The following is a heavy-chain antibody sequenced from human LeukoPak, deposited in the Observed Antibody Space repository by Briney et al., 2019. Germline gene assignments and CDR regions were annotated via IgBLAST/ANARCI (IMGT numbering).Heavy chain of an antibody. CDR1: GGSISSYY. V-gene: IGHV4-59*08. D-gene: IGHD6-19*01. CDR2: IYYSGST. Sequence: PSETLSLTCSVSGGSISSYYWSWIRKPPGKGLEWIGYIYYSGSTNYNPSLKSRVTMSVDTSKNQFSLKLTSVTAADTAVYYCARLRPVAGYDAFDIWGHGTMVTVSS. CDR3: ARLRPVAGYDAFDI. J-gene: IGHJ3*02.